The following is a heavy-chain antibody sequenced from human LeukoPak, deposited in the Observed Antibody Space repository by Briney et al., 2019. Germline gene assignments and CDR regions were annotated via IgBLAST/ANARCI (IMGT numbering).Heavy chain of an antibody. D-gene: IGHD2-2*01. J-gene: IGHJ6*03. CDR2: IIPIFGTA. Sequence: GASVKVSCKASGYTFTSYDINWVRQATGQGLEWMGWIIPIFGTANYAQKFQGRVTITTDESTSTAYMELSSLRSEDTAVYYCAGGPIRYCSSTSCLDPYYYYYMDVWGKGTTVTVSS. CDR1: GYTFTSYD. CDR3: AGGPIRYCSSTSCLDPYYYYYMDV. V-gene: IGHV1-69*05.